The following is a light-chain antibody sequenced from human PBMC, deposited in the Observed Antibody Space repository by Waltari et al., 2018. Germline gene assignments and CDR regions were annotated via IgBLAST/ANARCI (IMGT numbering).Light chain of an antibody. V-gene: IGLV2-11*01. CDR2: DVS. CDR1: SSDVGGYNY. J-gene: IGLJ3*02. Sequence: QSALTQPRSVSGSPGQSVTISCTGTSSDVGGYNYVSWYQQHPGKVPKLMIYDVSTRSSGVPDRFSGSKSGNTASLTISGLQTEDEADYYCSSYVGRYIWVFGGGTKLTV. CDR3: SSYVGRYIWV.